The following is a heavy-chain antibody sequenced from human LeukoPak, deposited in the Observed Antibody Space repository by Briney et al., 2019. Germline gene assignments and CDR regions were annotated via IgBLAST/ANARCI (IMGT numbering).Heavy chain of an antibody. Sequence: GGPLRLSCAASGFTFSNNWMSWVRQAPGKGLEWVANIKQDGSEKYYVDSVKGRFTISRDNAKNSLYLQMNSLRAEDTAVYYCARATLWGQGTLVTVSS. J-gene: IGHJ4*02. CDR1: GFTFSNNW. CDR2: IKQDGSEK. D-gene: IGHD4-11*01. CDR3: ARATL. V-gene: IGHV3-7*04.